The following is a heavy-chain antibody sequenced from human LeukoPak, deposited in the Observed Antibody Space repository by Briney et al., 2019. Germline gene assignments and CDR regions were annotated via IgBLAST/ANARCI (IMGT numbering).Heavy chain of an antibody. CDR1: NYSISNSLY. J-gene: IGHJ6*03. D-gene: IGHD4-17*01. Sequence: SETLSLTCSGSNYSISNSLYWGWLRQPPGEGLEWIGSIYRSGSTLYNPSLKSRVTISLDPSKNQFSLKLSSVTAADTAVYFCARGTYGYYMDVWGKGTTVTVSS. CDR3: ARGTYGYYMDV. V-gene: IGHV4-38-2*02. CDR2: IYRSGST.